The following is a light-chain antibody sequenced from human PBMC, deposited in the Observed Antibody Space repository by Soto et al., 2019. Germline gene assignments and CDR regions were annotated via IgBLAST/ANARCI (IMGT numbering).Light chain of an antibody. CDR2: DVS. V-gene: IGLV2-14*03. Sequence: QSALTQPASVSGSPGQSITLSCTGTNSDVGGYDFVSWYQQHPGKAPKLMVYDVSNRPSGVSNRFSGSKSGNTASLTSSGLQAEDEATYFCSSFTSRSSLVFGGGTKLTVL. CDR3: SSFTSRSSLV. J-gene: IGLJ2*01. CDR1: NSDVGGYDF.